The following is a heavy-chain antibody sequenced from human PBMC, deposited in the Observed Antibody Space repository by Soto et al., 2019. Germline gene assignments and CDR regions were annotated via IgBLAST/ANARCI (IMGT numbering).Heavy chain of an antibody. Sequence: GGSLRLSCAASGFTFSSYAMHWVRQAPGKGLEYVSAISSNGGSTYYANSVKGRFTISRDNSKNTLYLQMGSLRAEDMAVYYCARANHPLTGTFAEYFQHWGQGTLVTVSS. D-gene: IGHD1-20*01. V-gene: IGHV3-64*01. CDR3: ARANHPLTGTFAEYFQH. CDR1: GFTFSSYA. J-gene: IGHJ1*01. CDR2: ISSNGGST.